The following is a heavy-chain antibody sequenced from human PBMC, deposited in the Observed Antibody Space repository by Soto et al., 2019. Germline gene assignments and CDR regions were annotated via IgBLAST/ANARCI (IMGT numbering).Heavy chain of an antibody. CDR3: ARRGVNTAVVTY. D-gene: IGHD5-18*01. CDR2: ISTYNVNT. Sequence: GASVKVSCKASGYTFTSYGISWVRQAPGQGLEWMGWISTYNVNTYYAQKLQGRVSMTTDTSTGTAYMELRSLRSDDTAVYYCARRGVNTAVVTYWGQGTLVTVSS. CDR1: GYTFTSYG. J-gene: IGHJ4*02. V-gene: IGHV1-18*01.